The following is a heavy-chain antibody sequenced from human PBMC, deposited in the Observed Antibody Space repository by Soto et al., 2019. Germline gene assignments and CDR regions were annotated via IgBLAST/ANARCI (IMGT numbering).Heavy chain of an antibody. CDR1: GGTFSSYA. CDR2: IIPIFGTA. Sequence: QVQLVQSGAEVKKPGSSVKVSCKASGGTFSSYAISWVRQAPRQGLEWMGGIIPIFGTANYAQKFKGRVTTTADKYTSTAYMERSSLRSEDTAVYYCARGPVGGIAAAGTPYWYFDLWGRGNLVAVSS. D-gene: IGHD6-13*01. J-gene: IGHJ2*01. V-gene: IGHV1-69*06. CDR3: ARGPVGGIAAAGTPYWYFDL.